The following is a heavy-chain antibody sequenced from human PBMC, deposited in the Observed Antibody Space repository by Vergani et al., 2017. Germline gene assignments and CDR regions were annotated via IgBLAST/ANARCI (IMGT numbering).Heavy chain of an antibody. CDR1: DSSIMTNPY. CDR2: IHHSGDT. J-gene: IGHJ6*02. D-gene: IGHD3-10*01. V-gene: IGHV4-38-2*01. Sequence: QVQLQESGPGLVKPSETLTLTCDVSDSSIMTNPYWGWFRQSPGKGLEWIGCIHHSGDTHYNSSLKSRVSISIVSSSKYSLSLTSVTAADTASYCCARHRGSGGFFPSSYFYGMDVWGHGTTVTVSS. CDR3: ARHRGSGGFFPSSYFYGMDV.